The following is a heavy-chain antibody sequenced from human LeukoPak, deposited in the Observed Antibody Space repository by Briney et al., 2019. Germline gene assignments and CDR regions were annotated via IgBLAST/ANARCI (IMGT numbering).Heavy chain of an antibody. CDR1: RFNFA. D-gene: IGHD1-7*01. V-gene: IGHV3-23*01. Sequence: PGGSLRLSCAASRFNFAMSWVCQTAGKRLEWVSAISGSGDSTFYADSVKGRFTISRDNSKNTLYLQMNSLRAEDTAVYYCVKNRVVFNWNYAYYFDYWGQGTLVTVSS. CDR2: ISGSGDST. CDR3: VKNRVVFNWNYAYYFDY. J-gene: IGHJ4*02.